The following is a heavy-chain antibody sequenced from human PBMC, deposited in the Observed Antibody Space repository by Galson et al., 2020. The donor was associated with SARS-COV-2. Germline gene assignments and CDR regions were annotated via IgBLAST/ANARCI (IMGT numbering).Heavy chain of an antibody. Sequence: HGVSLKISCRASGYSFSTYYITWVRQMPGEGLEWMGRINPGSSYTDYNPSFQGHVTISADKSVNTVYLQWNTLRASDTAMYYCTRRVSFCGGDCHADWGLGTQVTVSS. CDR1: GYSFSTYY. V-gene: IGHV5-10-1*01. CDR2: INPGSSYT. CDR3: TRRVSFCGGDCHAD. J-gene: IGHJ4*02. D-gene: IGHD2-21*01.